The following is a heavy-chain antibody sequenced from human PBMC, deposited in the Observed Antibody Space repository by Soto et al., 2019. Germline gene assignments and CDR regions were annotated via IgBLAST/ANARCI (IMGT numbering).Heavy chain of an antibody. CDR3: ARDGQLAY. J-gene: IGHJ4*02. D-gene: IGHD6-19*01. V-gene: IGHV3-7*05. CDR1: LFTFSNYW. CDR2: IKQDGSDK. Sequence: VWALRLSWSASLFTFSNYWMSWVLQTPGKGLEFVSNIKQDGSDKNYVDSVKGRFTISRDNAKNSLYLQMDSLRVEDTAVYYFARDGQLAYWGQGTQVTVSS.